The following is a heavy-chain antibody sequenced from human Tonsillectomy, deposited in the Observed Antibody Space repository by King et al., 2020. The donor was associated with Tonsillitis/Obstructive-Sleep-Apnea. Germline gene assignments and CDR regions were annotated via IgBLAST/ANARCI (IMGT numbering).Heavy chain of an antibody. Sequence: VQLQESGPGLVKPSENLSLTCTVSGGSISSYYWSWIRQPPGKGLEWIGYIYYSGSTNHNPSLKSRVTISVDTSKNQFSLKLSSVTAADTAVYYCARDMVLEAGGDAFDIWGQGTMVTVSS. V-gene: IGHV4-59*01. CDR3: ARDMVLEAGGDAFDI. CDR2: IYYSGST. CDR1: GGSISSYY. J-gene: IGHJ3*02. D-gene: IGHD2-8*01.